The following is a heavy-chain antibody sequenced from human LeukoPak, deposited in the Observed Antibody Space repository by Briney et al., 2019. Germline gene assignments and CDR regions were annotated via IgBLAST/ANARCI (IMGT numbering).Heavy chain of an antibody. V-gene: IGHV4-59*01. D-gene: IGHD3-10*01. CDR2: IYYSGST. CDR3: ARDPYGSGIDY. CDR1: GGSISSYY. J-gene: IGHJ4*02. Sequence: SETLSLTCTVSGGSISSYYWSWIRPPPGKGLEWIGYIYYSGSTNYNPSLKSRVTISVDTSKNQFSLKLSSVTAADTAVYYCARDPYGSGIDYWGQGTLVTVSS.